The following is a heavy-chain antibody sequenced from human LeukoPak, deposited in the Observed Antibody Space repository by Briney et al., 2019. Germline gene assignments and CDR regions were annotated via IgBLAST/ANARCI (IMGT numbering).Heavy chain of an antibody. D-gene: IGHD3-9*01. CDR2: INPSGGST. CDR3: ARARARRYFDWLLIY. CDR1: GYTFTSYY. J-gene: IGHJ4*02. V-gene: IGHV1-46*01. Sequence: ASVKVSCKASGYTFTSYYMHWARQAPGQGLEWMGIINPSGGSTSYAQKFQGRVTMTRDTSTSTVYMELSSLRSEDTAVYHCARARARRYFDWLLIYWGQGTLVTVSS.